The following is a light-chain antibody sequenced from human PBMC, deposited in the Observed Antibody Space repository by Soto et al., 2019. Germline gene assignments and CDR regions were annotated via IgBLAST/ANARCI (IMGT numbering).Light chain of an antibody. V-gene: IGLV2-14*01. J-gene: IGLJ1*01. CDR2: EVT. CDR1: SSDVGGYNY. CDR3: SSYTISNTLPFV. Sequence: QSALTQPPSASGSPGQSVTISCTGASSDVGGYNYVSWYQQYPGKSPKLLIYEVTHRPSGVSNRFSGSKSGNTASLTISGLQADDEADYYCSSYTISNTLPFVFGTGTKLTVL.